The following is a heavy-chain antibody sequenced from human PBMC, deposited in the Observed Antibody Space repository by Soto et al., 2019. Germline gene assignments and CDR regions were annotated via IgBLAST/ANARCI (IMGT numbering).Heavy chain of an antibody. V-gene: IGHV3-74*01. CDR3: AGDVPRNWFDS. CDR2: INRDANDI. J-gene: IGHJ5*01. Sequence: EVQLVESGGGLVQPGGSLRLSCEASRGAFGDYWMHWVRQAPGKGLVWVSRINRDANDIIYADSVKGRFTASRDNAKKRVFLALDRLVVEYTAVQFSAGDVPRNWFDSWGVGPVVTASP. CDR1: RGAFGDYW. D-gene: IGHD3-10*02.